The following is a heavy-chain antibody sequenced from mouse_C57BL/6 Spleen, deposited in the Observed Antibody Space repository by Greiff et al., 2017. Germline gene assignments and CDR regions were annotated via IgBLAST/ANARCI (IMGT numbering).Heavy chain of an antibody. J-gene: IGHJ4*01. V-gene: IGHV5-17*01. Sequence: DVKLVESGGGLVKPGGSLKLSCAASGFTFSDYGMHWVRQAPEKGLEWVAYISSGSSTIYYADTVKGRFTISRDNAKNTLFLQMTSLRSEDTAMYYCARVRIYAMDDWGQGTSVTVSS. CDR2: ISSGSSTI. CDR1: GFTFSDYG. CDR3: ARVRIYAMDD.